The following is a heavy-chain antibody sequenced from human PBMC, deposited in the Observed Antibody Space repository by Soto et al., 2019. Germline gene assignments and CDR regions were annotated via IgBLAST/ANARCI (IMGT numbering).Heavy chain of an antibody. Sequence: HPGGSLRLSCAASGFTFNNDGMHWVRQAPGKGLEWVALIWHDGSNKGCADSVKGRFTISRDNSKNTVNLQMNSLRVEDTAVYYCTRASNKGERLDYWGQGTQVTVSS. D-gene: IGHD1-26*01. J-gene: IGHJ4*02. CDR1: GFTFNNDG. CDR3: TRASNKGERLDY. V-gene: IGHV3-33*01. CDR2: IWHDGSNK.